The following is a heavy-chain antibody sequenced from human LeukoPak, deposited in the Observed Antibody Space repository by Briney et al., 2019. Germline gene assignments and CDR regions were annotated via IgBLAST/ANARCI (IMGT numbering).Heavy chain of an antibody. D-gene: IGHD3-9*01. Sequence: PGGSLRLSCAASGFTVSSNYMSWVRQAPGKGLEWVSVIYNGDGTYYADSVKGRFTISRDNSKNTLYLQMNSLRAEDTAVYYCAKEYYDILIKVEEITQFDYWGQGTLVTVSS. CDR2: IYNGDGT. J-gene: IGHJ4*02. CDR3: AKEYYDILIKVEEITQFDY. CDR1: GFTVSSNY. V-gene: IGHV3-53*01.